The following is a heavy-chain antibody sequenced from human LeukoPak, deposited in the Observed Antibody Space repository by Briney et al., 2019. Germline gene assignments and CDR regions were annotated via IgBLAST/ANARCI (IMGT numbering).Heavy chain of an antibody. CDR1: GXTFSNYG. Sequence: GGSLRLSCAASGXTFSNYGMSWVRQAPGQGREWVSTISDSGGIAYYADSVKGRFTISRDNSRSTLYLQMNSLRAEDTAEYYCAKDGGVNWGNWFDSWGQGTLVTVSS. V-gene: IGHV3-23*01. CDR3: AKDGGVNWGNWFDS. D-gene: IGHD3-16*01. CDR2: ISDSGGIA. J-gene: IGHJ5*01.